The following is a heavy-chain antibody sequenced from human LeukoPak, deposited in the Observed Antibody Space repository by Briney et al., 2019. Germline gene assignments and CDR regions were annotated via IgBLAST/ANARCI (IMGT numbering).Heavy chain of an antibody. V-gene: IGHV3-21*01. CDR1: GFTFSSYS. D-gene: IGHD3-3*01. CDR2: ISSSSSYI. CDR3: ARAGYYDFWSGYYSPYYYMDV. Sequence: GGSLRLSCAASGFTFSSYSMNWVRQAPGKGLEWVSSISSSSSYIYYADTVKGRFTISRDNAKNSLYLQMNSLRAEDTAVYYCARAGYYDFWSGYYSPYYYMDVWGKGTTVTVSS. J-gene: IGHJ6*03.